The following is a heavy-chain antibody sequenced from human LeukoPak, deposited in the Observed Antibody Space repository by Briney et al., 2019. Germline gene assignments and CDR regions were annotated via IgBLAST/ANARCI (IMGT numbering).Heavy chain of an antibody. CDR2: IDWDDDK. CDR1: GGSISSYYW. V-gene: IGHV2-70*18. J-gene: IGHJ4*02. CDR3: ARRYGGNSFYFDY. D-gene: IGHD4-23*01. Sequence: TLSLTCTVSGGSISSYYWSWIRQPPGKALEWLALIDWDDDKYYSTSLKTRLTISKDTSKNQVVLTMTNMDPVDTATYYCARRYGGNSFYFDYWGQGTLVTVSS.